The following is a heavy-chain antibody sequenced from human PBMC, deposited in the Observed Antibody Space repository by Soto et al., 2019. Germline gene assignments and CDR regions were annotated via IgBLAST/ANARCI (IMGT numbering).Heavy chain of an antibody. J-gene: IGHJ5*02. D-gene: IGHD3-3*01. CDR3: ARENVRITIFGVVGNWFDP. CDR1: GFTFSSYA. CDR2: ISYDGSNK. Sequence: QVQLVESGGGVVQPVKSLRLSCAASGFTFSSYAMHWVRQAPGKGLEWVAVISYDGSNKYYADSVKGRFTISIDNSKNTLYLQMNSLRAEDMYVYSCARENVRITIFGVVGNWFDPWGQGTQVTVSS. V-gene: IGHV3-30-3*01.